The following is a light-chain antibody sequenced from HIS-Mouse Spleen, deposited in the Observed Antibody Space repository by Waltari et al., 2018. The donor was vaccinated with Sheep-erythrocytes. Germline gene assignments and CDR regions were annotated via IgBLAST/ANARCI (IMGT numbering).Light chain of an antibody. CDR3: QQANSCPIT. Sequence: AIRMTQSPSSLSASTGDRVTITCRASQGISSYLAWYQQKPGKDPKLLIYAASSLQSGVPSRFSGSGSGTDFTLTISSLQPEDFATYYCQQANSCPITFGQGTRLEIK. J-gene: IGKJ5*01. V-gene: IGKV1-8*01. CDR2: AAS. CDR1: QGISSY.